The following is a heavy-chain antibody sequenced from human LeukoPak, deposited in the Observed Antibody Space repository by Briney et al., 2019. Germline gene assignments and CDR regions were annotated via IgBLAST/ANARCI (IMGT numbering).Heavy chain of an antibody. V-gene: IGHV4-39*07. CDR3: ARVSVVERVLLRDYYYYMDV. D-gene: IGHD2/OR15-2a*01. Sequence: PSETLSLTCTVSGGSISSTNYYWGWIRQPPGKGLEWIGSMNYGGSTYYSPSLKSRVTISVDTSKNQFSLKLSSVTAADTAVYYCARVSVVERVLLRDYYYYMDVWGKGTTVTVSS. J-gene: IGHJ6*03. CDR1: GGSISSTNYY. CDR2: MNYGGST.